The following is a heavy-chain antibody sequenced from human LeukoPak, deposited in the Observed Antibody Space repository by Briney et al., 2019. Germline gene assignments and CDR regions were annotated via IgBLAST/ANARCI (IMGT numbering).Heavy chain of an antibody. J-gene: IGHJ3*02. V-gene: IGHV3-21*01. CDR2: ISSSSSYI. CDR1: GFAVSSNH. Sequence: GSLRLSCAASGFAVSSNHMNWVRQAPGKGLEWVSSISSSSSYIYYADSVKGRFTISRDNAKNSLYLQMNSLRAEDTAVYYCARGGNAFDIWGQGTMVTVSS. D-gene: IGHD3-16*01. CDR3: ARGGNAFDI.